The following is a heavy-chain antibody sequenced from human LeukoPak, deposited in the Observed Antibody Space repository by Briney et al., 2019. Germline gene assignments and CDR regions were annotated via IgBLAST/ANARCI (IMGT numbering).Heavy chain of an antibody. D-gene: IGHD1-26*01. Sequence: GGSLRLSCAASGFTFSKDDFHWVRQAPGRGLEWVAAIGVTGDTYYADSVKGRFTISRDNSRNTLYLPMNSLRAEDTAVYYCVKDRGGSPFYGMDVLGQGTTVTVSS. J-gene: IGHJ6*02. V-gene: IGHV3-13*01. CDR1: GFTFSKDD. CDR3: VKDRGGSPFYGMDV. CDR2: IGVTGDT.